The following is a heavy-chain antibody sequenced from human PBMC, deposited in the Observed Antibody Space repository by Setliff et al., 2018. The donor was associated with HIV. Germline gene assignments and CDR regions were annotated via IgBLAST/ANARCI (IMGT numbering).Heavy chain of an antibody. J-gene: IGHJ4*02. CDR3: ARVEYYYDSSGYYYDY. D-gene: IGHD3-22*01. V-gene: IGHV1-18*01. CDR1: GYTFTSYG. CDR2: ISAYNGNT. Sequence: ASVKVSCKASGYTFTSYGISWVRQAPGQGLEWMGWISAYNGNTNYAQSLQGRVTMTTDTSTSTVYMELSSLRSEDTAVYYCARVEYYYDSSGYYYDYWGQGTLVTVSS.